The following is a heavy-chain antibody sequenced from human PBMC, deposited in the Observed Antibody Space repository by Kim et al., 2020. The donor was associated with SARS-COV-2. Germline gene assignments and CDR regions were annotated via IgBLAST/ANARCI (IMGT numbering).Heavy chain of an antibody. CDR1: GFTFSSYA. V-gene: IGHV3-23*01. D-gene: IGHD3-10*01. CDR3: ATGPRGSGAFDI. J-gene: IGHJ3*02. CDR2: ISGSGGST. Sequence: GGSLRLSCAASGFTFSSYAMSWVRQAPGKGLEWVSAISGSGGSTYYADSVKGRFTISRDNSKNTLYLQMNSLRAEDTAVYYCATGPRGSGAFDIWGQGTMVTVSS.